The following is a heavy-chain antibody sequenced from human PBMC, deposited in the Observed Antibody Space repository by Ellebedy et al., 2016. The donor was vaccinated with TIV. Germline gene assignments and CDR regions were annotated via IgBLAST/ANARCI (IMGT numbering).Heavy chain of an antibody. CDR3: ATGGGGGMVRGALDY. V-gene: IGHV1-24*01. D-gene: IGHD3-10*01. CDR2: FDPEDGET. J-gene: IGHJ4*02. Sequence: AASVKVSCKVSGYTLTELSMHWVRQAPGKGLEWMGGFDPEDGETIYAQKFQGRVTMTEDTSTDTAYMELSSLRSEDTAVYYCATGGGGGMVRGALDYWGQGTLVTVSS. CDR1: GYTLTELS.